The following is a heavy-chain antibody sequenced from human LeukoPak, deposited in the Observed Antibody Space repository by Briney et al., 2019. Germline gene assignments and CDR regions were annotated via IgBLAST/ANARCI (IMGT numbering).Heavy chain of an antibody. CDR1: GFSLSDHF. Sequence: GGSLRLSCAASGFSLSDHFVDWVRQAPGKGLEWVGRSRNKARTYTTEYAASVKGRFTISRDDSQNSLYLQMNSLKTEDTAVYYCTRALDISGYFYPFDYWGQGTLVTVSS. V-gene: IGHV3-72*01. CDR3: TRALDISGYFYPFDY. D-gene: IGHD3-22*01. CDR2: SRNKARTYTT. J-gene: IGHJ4*02.